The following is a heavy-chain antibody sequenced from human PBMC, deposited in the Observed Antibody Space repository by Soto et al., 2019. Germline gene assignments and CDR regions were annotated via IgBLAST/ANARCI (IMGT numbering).Heavy chain of an antibody. J-gene: IGHJ6*03. CDR1: GGSFSGYY. CDR3: ARGRYSSATFSYYYYYMDG. D-gene: IGHD6-25*01. Sequence: SETLSLTCAVYGGSFSGYYWSWIRQPPGKGLEWIGEINHSGSTNYNPSLKSRVTISVDTSKNQFSLKLSSVTAADTAVYYCARGRYSSATFSYYYYYMDGWGQGTTVTVSS. CDR2: INHSGST. V-gene: IGHV4-34*01.